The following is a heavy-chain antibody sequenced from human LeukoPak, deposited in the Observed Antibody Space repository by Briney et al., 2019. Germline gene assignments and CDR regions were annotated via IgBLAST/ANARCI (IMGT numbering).Heavy chain of an antibody. V-gene: IGHV3-66*02. Sequence: GGSLRLSCAASGFTFSSNYMSWVRQAPGKGLEWVSVIYSGGSTYYSDSVMGRFTISRDNSKNTLYLQMNSLRAEDTAVYYCARDRSIEEALDAFDIWGQGTMVTVSS. J-gene: IGHJ3*02. D-gene: IGHD2-21*01. CDR1: GFTFSSNY. CDR3: ARDRSIEEALDAFDI. CDR2: IYSGGST.